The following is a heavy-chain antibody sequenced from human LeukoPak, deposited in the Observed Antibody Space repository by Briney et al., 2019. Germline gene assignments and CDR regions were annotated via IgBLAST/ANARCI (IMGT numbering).Heavy chain of an antibody. CDR3: ARGNVDTAPYFDY. CDR1: GGSISSGSYY. CDR2: IYTSGST. V-gene: IGHV4-61*02. J-gene: IGHJ4*02. D-gene: IGHD5-18*01. Sequence: TLPLTCTVSGGSISSGSYYWSWIRQPAGKGLEWIGRIYTSGSTNYNPSLKSRVTISVDTSKNRFSLKLSSVTAADTAVYYCARGNVDTAPYFDYWGQGTLVTVST.